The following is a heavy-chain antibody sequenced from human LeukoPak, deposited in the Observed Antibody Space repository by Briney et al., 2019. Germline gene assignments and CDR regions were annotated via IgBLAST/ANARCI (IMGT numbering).Heavy chain of an antibody. V-gene: IGHV4-39*01. CDR2: MYYSGST. CDR1: GGSISTSSFY. D-gene: IGHD3-10*01. J-gene: IGHJ4*02. CDR3: ATYYYGSGIYYFDY. Sequence: HPSETLSLTCTVSGGSISTSSFYWGWIRQPPGKGLGWIGSMYYSGSTYYNPSLKSRVTISVDTSKNQLSLKLSSVTAADTAVYYCATYYYGSGIYYFDYWGQGTLVTVSS.